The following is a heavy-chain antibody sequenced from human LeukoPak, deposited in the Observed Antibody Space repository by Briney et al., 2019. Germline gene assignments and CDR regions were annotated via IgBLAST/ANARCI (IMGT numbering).Heavy chain of an antibody. CDR2: INHSGST. CDR1: GGSFSGYY. V-gene: IGHV4-34*01. CDR3: ARLWGWNLYNWFDP. D-gene: IGHD1-1*01. J-gene: IGHJ5*02. Sequence: SETLSLTCAVYGGSFSGYYWSWIRQPPGKGLEWIGEINHSGSTNYNPSLKSRVTISVDTSKNQSPLKLSSVTAADTAVYYCARLWGWNLYNWFDPWGQGTLVTVSS.